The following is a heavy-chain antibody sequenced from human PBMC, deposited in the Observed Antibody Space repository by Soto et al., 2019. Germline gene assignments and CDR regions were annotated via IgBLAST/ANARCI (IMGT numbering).Heavy chain of an antibody. V-gene: IGHV4-30-4*01. CDR2: IYYTGYT. D-gene: IGHD2-2*01. Sequence: SETLSLTCTVSDGSIGGGDFYYYWVRQPSWRGLEWIGYIYYTGYTEQNASLKSRVTISIDMSANEVSLKLTSVTAADTAVYYCTRSTLVSCGGSSCPRERQVLLPFDSWGQGXQVTVSS. CDR3: TRSTLVSCGGSSCPRERQVLLPFDS. J-gene: IGHJ4*02. CDR1: DGSIGGGDFY.